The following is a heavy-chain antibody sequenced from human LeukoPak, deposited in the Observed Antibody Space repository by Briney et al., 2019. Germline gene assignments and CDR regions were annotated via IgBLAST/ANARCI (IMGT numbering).Heavy chain of an antibody. CDR1: GFPFSSYA. V-gene: IGHV3-64*04. CDR2: ISDSGGST. J-gene: IGHJ4*02. CDR3: ARGNTIIGMVHFDH. D-gene: IGHD3-9*01. Sequence: GGSLRLSCSASGFPFSSYAMHWVRQAPGKGLEYVSAISDSGGSTYYADSVKGRFTISRDNAKNSLFLQMNSLRAEDTAVYYCARGNTIIGMVHFDHWGQGTLVTVSS.